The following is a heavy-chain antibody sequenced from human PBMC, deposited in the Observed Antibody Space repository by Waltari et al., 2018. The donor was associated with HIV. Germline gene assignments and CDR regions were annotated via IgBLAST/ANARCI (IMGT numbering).Heavy chain of an antibody. CDR2: ISSSSSYI. D-gene: IGHD6-13*01. CDR1: GFTFSSYN. Sequence: EVQLVESGGGLVKPGGSLRLSCAASGFTFSSYNMNWVRQAPGKGLEWVSFISSSSSYIYYADSVKGRFTISRDNAKNSLNLQMNSLRAEDTAVYYCAIDSLRGIGADGNWFDPWGQGTLVTVSS. V-gene: IGHV3-21*01. CDR3: AIDSLRGIGADGNWFDP. J-gene: IGHJ5*02.